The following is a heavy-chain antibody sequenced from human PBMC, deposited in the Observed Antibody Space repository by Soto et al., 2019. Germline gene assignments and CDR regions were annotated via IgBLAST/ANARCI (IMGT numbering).Heavy chain of an antibody. CDR3: ATYSSSLGDAFDI. D-gene: IGHD6-6*01. CDR1: GFTFSSYA. J-gene: IGHJ3*02. CDR2: ISGSGGST. V-gene: IGHV3-23*01. Sequence: GGSLRLSCAASGFTFSSYAMSWVRQAPGKGLEWVSAISGSGGSTYYADSVKGRFTISRDNSKNTLYLQMNSLRAEDTAVYYCATYSSSLGDAFDIWGQGTMVTVSS.